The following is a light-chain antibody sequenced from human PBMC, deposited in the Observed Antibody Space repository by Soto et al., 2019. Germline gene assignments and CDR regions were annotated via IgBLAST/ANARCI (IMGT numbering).Light chain of an antibody. Sequence: DIQMTQSPSTLSASVGDRVTITLRARESIKTWLAWYQQRPGQAPNLLIYQASSLPSGVYSRFTGSGSGTEFTLIFSSLQPDDSATYYCQQYKVYPYIFGQGTKVQI. CDR3: QQYKVYPYI. CDR2: QAS. V-gene: IGKV1-5*03. CDR1: ESIKTW. J-gene: IGKJ2*01.